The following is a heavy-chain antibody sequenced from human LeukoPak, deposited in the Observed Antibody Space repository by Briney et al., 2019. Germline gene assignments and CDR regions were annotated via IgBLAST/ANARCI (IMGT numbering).Heavy chain of an antibody. CDR1: GNYW. J-gene: IGHJ4*02. V-gene: IGHV3-74*01. CDR3: VSFYEPY. D-gene: IGHD2/OR15-2a*01. Sequence: GGSLRLSCAASGNYWMHWVRQVPGKGLVWVSHINRDGSWTSYANSLKGRFTISKDNAKNTAYLQVNSLRAEDTAVYYCVSFYEPYWGRGTLVTVSS. CDR2: INRDGSWT.